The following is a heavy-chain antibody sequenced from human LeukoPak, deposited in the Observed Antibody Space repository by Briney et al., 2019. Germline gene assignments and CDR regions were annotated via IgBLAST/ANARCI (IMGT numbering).Heavy chain of an antibody. D-gene: IGHD6-13*01. CDR3: ARGRGIAAAGIFDP. CDR1: GYSISIGYY. J-gene: IGHJ5*02. CDR2: IYHSGST. Sequence: SETLSLTCTVSGYSISIGYYWGWIRQPPGKGLEWIGSIYHSGSTYYNPSLKSRVTISVDTSKNQFSLKLSSVTAADTAVYYCARGRGIAAAGIFDPWGQGTLVTVSS. V-gene: IGHV4-38-2*02.